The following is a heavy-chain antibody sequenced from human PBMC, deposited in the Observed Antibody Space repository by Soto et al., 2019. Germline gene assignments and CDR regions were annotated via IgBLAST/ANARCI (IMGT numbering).Heavy chain of an antibody. CDR1: GGSFSGYY. D-gene: IGHD3-16*01. J-gene: IGHJ5*02. CDR2: INHSGST. CDR3: ARGLPLSRSAGGKWFDP. V-gene: IGHV4-34*01. Sequence: PSETLSLTCAVYGGSFSGYYWSWIRQPPGKGLEWIGEINHSGSTNYNPSLKSRVTISVDTSKNQFSLKLSSVTAADTAVYYCARGLPLSRSAGGKWFDPWCQGTLGTVSS.